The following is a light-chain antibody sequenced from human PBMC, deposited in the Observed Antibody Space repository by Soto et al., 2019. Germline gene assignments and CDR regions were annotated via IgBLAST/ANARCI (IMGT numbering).Light chain of an antibody. CDR2: ENN. V-gene: IGLV1-51*02. J-gene: IGLJ3*02. CDR1: NSNIENNF. CDR3: GTWDGSLSAWV. Sequence: QSVLTQPPSVSAASGQNVIISCSGSNSNIENNFISWYQLLPGTAPKLLICENNRRPSRIPDRFSGPKSGTSATLLITGLLPGDEADYYCGTWDGSLSAWVFGVGTKVTVL.